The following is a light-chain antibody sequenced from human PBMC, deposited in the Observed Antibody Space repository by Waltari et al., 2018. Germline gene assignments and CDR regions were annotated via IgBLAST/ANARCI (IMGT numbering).Light chain of an antibody. J-gene: IGKJ1*01. CDR3: QHYNAYRT. CDR1: QSISTW. CDR2: AAS. V-gene: IGKV1-5*01. Sequence: DIQMTQSPSTLSASVGDRVIITCRASQSISTWLAWYQTKPGKAPKLLVFAASSLQTGVPSRFSGSGSGTEFTLTINSLQPDDFATYYCQHYNAYRTFGQGTKVEIK.